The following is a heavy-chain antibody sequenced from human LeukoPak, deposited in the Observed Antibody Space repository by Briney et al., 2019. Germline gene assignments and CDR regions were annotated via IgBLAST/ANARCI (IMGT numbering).Heavy chain of an antibody. J-gene: IGHJ5*02. D-gene: IGHD6-13*01. CDR1: GYTFTGYY. V-gene: IGHV1-2*02. CDR3: ARVLRAAVTLDP. Sequence: ASVKVSCKASGYTFTGYYMHWVRQAPGQGLEWMGWINPNSGGTDYAQKFQGRVTMTRDTSISTAYMELSRLRSDDTAVYYCARVLRAAVTLDPWGQGTLVTVSS. CDR2: INPNSGGT.